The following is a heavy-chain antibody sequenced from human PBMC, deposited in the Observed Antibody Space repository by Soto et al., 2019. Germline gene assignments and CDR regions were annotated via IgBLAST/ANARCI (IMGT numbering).Heavy chain of an antibody. Sequence: QITLKESGPTLVKPTQTLTLTCTFSVFALNTGGVGVGWIRQPPGKALEWLALIYWDDDKRYSPSPKSRLTITKDASKNQGVHTMTNMEPMDTATYYRAHRAGDREAYWGQGTLVTVSS. CDR3: AHRAGDREAY. J-gene: IGHJ4*02. D-gene: IGHD4-17*01. V-gene: IGHV2-5*02. CDR2: IYWDDDK. CDR1: VFALNTGGVG.